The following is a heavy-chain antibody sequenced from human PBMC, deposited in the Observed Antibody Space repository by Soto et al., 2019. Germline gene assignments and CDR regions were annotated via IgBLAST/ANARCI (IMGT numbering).Heavy chain of an antibody. J-gene: IGHJ4*02. Sequence: PSETLSLTCAVSGGSFSGHYWSWIRQPPGKGLEWIGEIIHTGSTNYNPSLKSRITISVDTSKKQFSLKLSSVTAADTAVYYCARVGQPPSDYWGQGTLVTVSS. CDR3: ARVGQPPSDY. D-gene: IGHD2-2*01. V-gene: IGHV4-34*12. CDR2: IIHTGST. CDR1: GGSFSGHY.